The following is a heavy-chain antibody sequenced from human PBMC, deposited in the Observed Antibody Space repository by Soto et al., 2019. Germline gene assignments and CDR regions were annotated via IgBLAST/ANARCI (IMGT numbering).Heavy chain of an antibody. CDR2: ISYDGSNK. D-gene: IGHD3-22*01. J-gene: IGHJ4*02. CDR1: GFTFSSYG. Sequence: QVQLVESGGGVVQPGRSLRLSCAASGFTFSSYGMHWVRQAPGKGLEWVAVISYDGSNKYYADSVKGRFTISRDNSKNTLYLQMNSLRAEDTAVYYCAKDLHYYDSSGYYYMDYWGQGTLVTVSS. CDR3: AKDLHYYDSSGYYYMDY. V-gene: IGHV3-30*18.